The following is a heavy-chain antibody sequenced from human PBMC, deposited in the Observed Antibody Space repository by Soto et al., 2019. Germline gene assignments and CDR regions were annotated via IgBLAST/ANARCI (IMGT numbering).Heavy chain of an antibody. J-gene: IGHJ5*02. CDR3: AKDRTWDSGYEINWFDP. Sequence: EVQLLESGGGLVQPGGSLRLSCAASGFTFSSYAMSWVRQAPGKGLEWVSAISGSGGSTYYADSVKGRFTISRDNSKNTLYLQMNSLRAEDTAVCYCAKDRTWDSGYEINWFDPWGQGTLVTVSS. V-gene: IGHV3-23*01. D-gene: IGHD5-12*01. CDR2: ISGSGGST. CDR1: GFTFSSYA.